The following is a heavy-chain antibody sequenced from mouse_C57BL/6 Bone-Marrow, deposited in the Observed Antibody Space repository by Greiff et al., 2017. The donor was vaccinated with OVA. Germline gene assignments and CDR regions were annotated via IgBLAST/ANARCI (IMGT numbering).Heavy chain of an antibody. CDR3: TRAHYGSSWFAY. D-gene: IGHD1-1*01. V-gene: IGHV5-9-1*02. J-gene: IGHJ3*01. Sequence: EVNVVESGAGLVKPGGSLKLSCAASGFTFSSYAMSWVRQTPEKRLEWVAYISSGGDYIYYADTVKGRFTISRDNARNTLYMQMSSLKSEDTAMYYCTRAHYGSSWFAYWGQGTLVTVSA. CDR1: GFTFSSYA. CDR2: ISSGGDYI.